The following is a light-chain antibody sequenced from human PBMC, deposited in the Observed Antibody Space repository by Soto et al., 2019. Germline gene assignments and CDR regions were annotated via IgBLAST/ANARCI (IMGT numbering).Light chain of an antibody. Sequence: EVVMTQSPATLYVSPGESVTLSCRASQAVGYNLAWYQHKPGQAPRLLIYGASTRVTGIPTRFSGSGSGTEFTLTISSLQSEDFAIYYCQQSYTFGQGTKLEIK. CDR1: QAVGYN. J-gene: IGKJ2*01. V-gene: IGKV3-15*01. CDR2: GAS. CDR3: QQSYT.